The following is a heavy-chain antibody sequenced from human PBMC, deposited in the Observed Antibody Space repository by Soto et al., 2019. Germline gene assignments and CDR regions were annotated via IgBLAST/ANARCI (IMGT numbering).Heavy chain of an antibody. Sequence: SAKVYFKVSAYTLTELSMHWVRQAPGKGREWMGGFDPEDGETIYAQKFQGRVTMTEDTSTDTAYMELSSLRSEDTAVYYCARVGHTTRIVAPGTGGDHWGQGTLVTVSS. V-gene: IGHV1-24*01. CDR3: ARVGHTTRIVAPGTGGDH. D-gene: IGHD6-25*01. CDR1: AYTLTELS. J-gene: IGHJ4*02. CDR2: FDPEDGET.